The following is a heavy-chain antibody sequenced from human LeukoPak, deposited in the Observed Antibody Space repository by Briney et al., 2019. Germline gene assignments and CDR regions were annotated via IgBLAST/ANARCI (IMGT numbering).Heavy chain of an antibody. CDR3: ARAAPGVMVRGVNMGFDP. D-gene: IGHD3-10*01. V-gene: IGHV4-59*01. CDR1: GGSISSYY. J-gene: IGHJ5*02. Sequence: SETLSLTCTVSGGSISSYYWSWIRQPPGKGLEWIGYIYYSGSTNYNPSLKRRVTISVDTSKNPFSLKLSSVTAAGTAVYYCARAAPGVMVRGVNMGFDPWGQGTLVTVSS. CDR2: IYYSGST.